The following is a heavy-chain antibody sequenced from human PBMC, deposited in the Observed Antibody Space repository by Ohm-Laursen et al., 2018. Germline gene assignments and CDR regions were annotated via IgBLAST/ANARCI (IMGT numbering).Heavy chain of an antibody. V-gene: IGHV4-34*01. D-gene: IGHD2-2*01. CDR3: ARESWSSTTIDY. CDR2: IYHSDGT. Sequence: TLSLTCTAFGGAFNNSYWSWIRQPPGKGLEWIGKIYHSDGTNYNPSLRSRLTISIDPSKCQYSLSLTSVTAADTAVYYCARESWSSTTIDYWGQGSLVTVSS. CDR1: GGAFNNSY. J-gene: IGHJ4*02.